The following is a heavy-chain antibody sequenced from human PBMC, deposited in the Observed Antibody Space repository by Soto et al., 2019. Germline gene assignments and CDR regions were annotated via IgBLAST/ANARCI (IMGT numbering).Heavy chain of an antibody. CDR1: GLTFSSSW. CDR3: ARARGNSNGIFDY. J-gene: IGHJ4*02. V-gene: IGHV3-74*01. Sequence: EVQLVESGGGLVQPGGSRRRSCAVSGLTFSSSWMHWVRQVPGKGLVWVSRINFDGSATHYADSVQGRFTISRDNAKNVLYLQMTNLSAEDTAVYYCARARGNSNGIFDYWGQGTLVTVSS. D-gene: IGHD2-21*02. CDR2: INFDGSAT.